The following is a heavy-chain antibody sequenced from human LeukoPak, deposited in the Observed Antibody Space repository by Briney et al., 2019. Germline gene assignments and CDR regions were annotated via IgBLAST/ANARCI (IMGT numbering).Heavy chain of an antibody. D-gene: IGHD3-22*01. CDR2: IYYSGST. J-gene: IGHJ5*02. CDR3: ARHHEGGRKNYYDSSGYYYLSWFDP. V-gene: IGHV4-59*08. Sequence: AETLSLTCTVSGGSISSYYWSWIRQPPGKGLEWVGYIYYSGSTNYNASLKSRVTISVDTSKNQFSLKLSSVTASDTAVYYCARHHEGGRKNYYDSSGYYYLSWFDPWGQGTLVTVSS. CDR1: GGSISSYY.